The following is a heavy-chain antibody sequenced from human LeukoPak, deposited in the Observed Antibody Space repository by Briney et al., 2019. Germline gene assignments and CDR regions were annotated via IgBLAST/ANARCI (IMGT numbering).Heavy chain of an antibody. CDR2: IRSDGDST. CDR3: AKVTGDPSY. V-gene: IGHV3-23*01. Sequence: GGSLRLSCVASGFTFSSYALSWVRQAPGKGLEWVSAIRSDGDSTYYTDSVKGRFTISRDNSKNTLYLQMSSLRSEDTAIYYCAKVTGDPSYWGQGTLVTVSS. D-gene: IGHD2-8*02. CDR1: GFTFSSYA. J-gene: IGHJ4*02.